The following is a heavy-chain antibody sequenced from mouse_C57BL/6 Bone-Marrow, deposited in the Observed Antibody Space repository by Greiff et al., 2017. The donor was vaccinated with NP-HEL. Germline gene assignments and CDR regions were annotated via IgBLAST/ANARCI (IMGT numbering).Heavy chain of an antibody. CDR3: ARRNSNYGNWYFDV. D-gene: IGHD2-5*01. V-gene: IGHV1-54*01. CDR1: GYAFTNYL. Sequence: QVQLQQSGAELVRPGTSVKVSCKASGYAFTNYLIEWVKQRPGQGLEWIGVINPGSGGTNYNEKFKGKATLTADKSSSTAYMQLSSLTSEDSEVYFCARRNSNYGNWYFDVWGTGTTVTVSS. J-gene: IGHJ1*03. CDR2: INPGSGGT.